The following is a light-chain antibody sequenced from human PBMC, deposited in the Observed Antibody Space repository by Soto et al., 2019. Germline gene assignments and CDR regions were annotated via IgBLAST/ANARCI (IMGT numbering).Light chain of an antibody. CDR3: QQYGSSPPIT. J-gene: IGKJ5*01. V-gene: IGKV3-20*01. Sequence: IILTQSAGALSLSPGERATLSCRASQSVSSSYLAWYQQKPGQAPRLLIYGASSRATGIPDRFSGSGSGTDFTLTISRLEPEDLAVYYCQQYGSSPPITFGHLTLLE. CDR1: QSVSSSY. CDR2: GAS.